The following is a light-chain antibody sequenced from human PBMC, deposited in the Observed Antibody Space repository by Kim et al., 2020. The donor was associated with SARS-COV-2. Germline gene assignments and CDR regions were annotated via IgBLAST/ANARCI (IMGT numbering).Light chain of an antibody. CDR3: QQYYSYASWT. Sequence: STGDRVTITCRASQGISSYLAWYQQKPGKAPKLLIYAASTLQSGVPSRFSGSGSGTDFTPTISCLQSEDFATYYCQQYYSYASWTFGQGTKVDIK. CDR1: QGISSY. V-gene: IGKV1-8*01. J-gene: IGKJ1*01. CDR2: AAS.